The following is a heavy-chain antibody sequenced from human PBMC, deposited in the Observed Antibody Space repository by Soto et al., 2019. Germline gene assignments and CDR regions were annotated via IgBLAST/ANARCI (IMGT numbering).Heavy chain of an antibody. CDR2: ISGSGGST. V-gene: IGHV3-23*01. Sequence: LRLSCAASGFTFSSYAMSWVRQAPGKGLEWVSAISGSGGSTYYADSVKGRFTISRDNSKNTLYLQMNSLRAEDTAVYYCAKGGGRYYDSSGYYPPGYWGQGTLVTVSS. J-gene: IGHJ4*02. CDR1: GFTFSSYA. CDR3: AKGGGRYYDSSGYYPPGY. D-gene: IGHD3-22*01.